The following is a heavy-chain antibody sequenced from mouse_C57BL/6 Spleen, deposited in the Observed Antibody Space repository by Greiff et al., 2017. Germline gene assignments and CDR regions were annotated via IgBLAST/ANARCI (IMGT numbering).Heavy chain of an antibody. V-gene: IGHV1-82*01. CDR1: GYAFSSSW. J-gene: IGHJ4*01. CDR3: ARGIYDGYYVYAMDY. CDR2: IYPGDGDT. Sequence: VKLVESGPELVKPGASVKISCKASGYAFSSSWMNWVKQRPGKGLEWIGRIYPGDGDTNYNGKFKGKATLTADKSSSTAYMQLSSLTSEDSAVYFCARGIYDGYYVYAMDYWGQGTSVTVSS. D-gene: IGHD2-3*01.